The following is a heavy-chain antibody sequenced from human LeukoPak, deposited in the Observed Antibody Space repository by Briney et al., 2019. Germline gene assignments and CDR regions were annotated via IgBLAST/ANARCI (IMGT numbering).Heavy chain of an antibody. J-gene: IGHJ4*02. V-gene: IGHV4-59*01. CDR2: IYSSGST. CDR3: ARETGNLMYYFDY. D-gene: IGHD7-27*01. Sequence: KPSETLSLTCTVSGGSIRSYFWSWIRQPPAKGLEWIGYIYSSGSTNYNPSFKSRVTISVDTSKNQFSLKLRSVTATDTAVYYCARETGNLMYYFDYWGQGTLVTVSS. CDR1: GGSIRSYF.